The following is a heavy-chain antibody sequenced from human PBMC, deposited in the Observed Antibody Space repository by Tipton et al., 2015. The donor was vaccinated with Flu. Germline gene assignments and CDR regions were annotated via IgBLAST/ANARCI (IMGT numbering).Heavy chain of an antibody. CDR2: IKEDGRET. Sequence: VQLVQSGGGLVQPGGSLRLSCVASGFDFSDYWMTWVRQAPGKGLEWVANIKEDGRETYYADSVKGRFTISRDNAKRSLFLQMNSLRAEDTAVYYCAKDGWDTSGWYPFDYWGQGTLVTVSA. CDR1: GFDFSDYW. V-gene: IGHV3-7*01. D-gene: IGHD6-19*01. CDR3: AKDGWDTSGWYPFDY. J-gene: IGHJ4*02.